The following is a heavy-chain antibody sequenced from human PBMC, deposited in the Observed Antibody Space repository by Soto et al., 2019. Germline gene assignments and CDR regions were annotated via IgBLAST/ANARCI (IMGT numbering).Heavy chain of an antibody. CDR1: GFTFTSSA. CDR2: IVVGSGNT. J-gene: IGHJ5*02. V-gene: IGHV1-58*01. CDR3: AADLYYYDSSGYPSWFDP. D-gene: IGHD3-22*01. Sequence: QMQLVQSGPEVKKPGTSVKVSCKASGFTFTSSAVQWVRQARGQRLEWIGWIVVGSGNTNYAQKFQERVTITRDMSTSTAYMELSSLRSEDTAVYYCAADLYYYDSSGYPSWFDPWGQGTLVTVSS.